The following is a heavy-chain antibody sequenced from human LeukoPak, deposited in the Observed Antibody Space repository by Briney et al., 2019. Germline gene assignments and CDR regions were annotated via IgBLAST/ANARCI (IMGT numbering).Heavy chain of an antibody. CDR2: INPSGGST. D-gene: IGHD1-26*01. Sequence: GASVKVSCKASGYTFTGYYMHWVRQAPGQGLEWMGIINPSGGSTSYAQKFQERVTITRDMSTSTAYMELSSLRSEDTAVYYCVGSGSYSRGVDYWGQGTLVTVSS. V-gene: IGHV1-46*01. J-gene: IGHJ4*02. CDR1: GYTFTGYY. CDR3: VGSGSYSRGVDY.